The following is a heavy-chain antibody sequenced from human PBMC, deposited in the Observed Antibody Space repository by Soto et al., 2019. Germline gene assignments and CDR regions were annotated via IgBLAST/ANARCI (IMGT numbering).Heavy chain of an antibody. V-gene: IGHV4-59*08. CDR2: IYYTGST. J-gene: IGHJ6*02. CDR3: ASQNWGNYGLDV. CDR1: GDSIRSYY. D-gene: IGHD7-27*01. Sequence: SETLSLTCTVSGDSIRSYYWNWIRQSPGKRLEWIGYIYYTGSTNYNPSLKSRVTISVDTSKSQFSLKVNSVTAADTAVYYCASQNWGNYGLDVWGQGTTVT.